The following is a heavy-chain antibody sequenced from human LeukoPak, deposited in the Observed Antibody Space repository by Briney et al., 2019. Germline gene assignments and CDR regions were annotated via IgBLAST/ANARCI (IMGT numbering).Heavy chain of an antibody. D-gene: IGHD3-10*01. V-gene: IGHV3-30*04. Sequence: QAGGSLRLSCAASGFTFSSYAMHWVRQAPGKGLEWVAVISYDGSNKYYADSVKGRFTISRDNSKNTLYLRMNSLRAEDTAVYYCARSTMVRGVIFDYWGQGTLVTVSS. CDR1: GFTFSSYA. J-gene: IGHJ4*02. CDR2: ISYDGSNK. CDR3: ARSTMVRGVIFDY.